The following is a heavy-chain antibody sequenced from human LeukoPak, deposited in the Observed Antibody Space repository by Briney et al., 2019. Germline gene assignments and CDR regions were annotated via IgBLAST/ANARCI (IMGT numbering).Heavy chain of an antibody. CDR1: GNSVSGYY. CDR2: LYYSGST. Sequence: SETLSLTCTVSGNSVSGYYWTWIRQPPGKGLEWIGYLYYSGSTNYNPSLKSRVTISVDTSKNQFSLKLTSVTAADTAVYFCARGVNDYGYGFYFDYWGQGTLVTVSS. D-gene: IGHD5-18*01. CDR3: ARGVNDYGYGFYFDY. J-gene: IGHJ4*02. V-gene: IGHV4-59*02.